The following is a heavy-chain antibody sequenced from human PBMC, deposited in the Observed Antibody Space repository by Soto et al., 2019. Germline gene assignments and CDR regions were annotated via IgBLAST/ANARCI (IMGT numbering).Heavy chain of an antibody. Sequence: SVTVSCNASWGTFRSNAIRWVRQAPGQGLEWMGGIIPIFGTANYAQKFQGRVTITADKSTSTAYMEMSSLRSEAKAVYYRAREARDKAMISGPGWDVWGTVTKVPV. J-gene: IGHJ6*03. V-gene: IGHV1-69*06. D-gene: IGHD5-18*01. CDR1: WGTFRSNA. CDR3: AREARDKAMISGPGWDV. CDR2: IIPIFGTA.